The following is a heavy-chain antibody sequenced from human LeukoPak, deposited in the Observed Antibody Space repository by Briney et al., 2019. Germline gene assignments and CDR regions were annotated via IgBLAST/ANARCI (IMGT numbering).Heavy chain of an antibody. Sequence: PSETLSLTCTVSGGSISSGGYYWSWIRQHPGKGLEWIGYIYYSGSTYYNPSLKSRVTISVDTSKNQFSLKLSSVTAADTAVYYCARTPTTLTTGYYMDVWGKGTTVTVSS. V-gene: IGHV4-31*03. CDR3: ARTPTTLTTGYYMDV. CDR2: IYYSGST. CDR1: GGSISSGGYY. J-gene: IGHJ6*03. D-gene: IGHD4-17*01.